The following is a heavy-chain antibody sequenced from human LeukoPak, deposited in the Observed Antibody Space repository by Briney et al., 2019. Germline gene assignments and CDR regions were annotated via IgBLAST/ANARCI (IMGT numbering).Heavy chain of an antibody. J-gene: IGHJ4*02. Sequence: SETLSLTCTVSGGSISSYYWSWIRQPPGKGLEWIGYIYYSGSTNYNPSLKSRVTISVDTSKNQFSLKLSSVTAADTAVYYCARSSIAARPDYWGQGTLVTVSS. CDR3: ARSSIAARPDY. D-gene: IGHD6-6*01. CDR2: IYYSGST. V-gene: IGHV4-59*01. CDR1: GGSISSYY.